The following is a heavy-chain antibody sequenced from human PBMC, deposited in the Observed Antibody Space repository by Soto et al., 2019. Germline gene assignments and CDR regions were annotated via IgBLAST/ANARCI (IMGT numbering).Heavy chain of an antibody. Sequence: PSETLSLTCTVSGGSLSSGNYYWGWIRQPPGKGLEWIGSVYYSGSTYYNPSLKSRVTISVDTSKNQFSLKLSSVTAADTAVYYCARPAGYIAAAGTDAFDIWGQGTMVTV. J-gene: IGHJ3*02. CDR1: GGSLSSGNYY. CDR2: VYYSGST. V-gene: IGHV4-39*07. D-gene: IGHD6-13*01. CDR3: ARPAGYIAAAGTDAFDI.